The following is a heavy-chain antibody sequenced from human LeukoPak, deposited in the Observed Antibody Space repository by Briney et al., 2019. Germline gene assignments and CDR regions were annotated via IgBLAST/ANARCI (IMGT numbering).Heavy chain of an antibody. CDR2: INPNSGDT. D-gene: IGHD6-19*01. CDR1: GYTFTGYY. CDR3: ARQGTYSSAIGMGY. Sequence: ASVKVSCKASGYTFTGYYVHWVRQAPGQGLEWMGRINPNSGDTNYAQKFQGRVTMTRDTSTRTVYMEVNSLRSEDTAVYYCARQGTYSSAIGMGYWGQGTLVTVSS. V-gene: IGHV1-2*06. J-gene: IGHJ4*02.